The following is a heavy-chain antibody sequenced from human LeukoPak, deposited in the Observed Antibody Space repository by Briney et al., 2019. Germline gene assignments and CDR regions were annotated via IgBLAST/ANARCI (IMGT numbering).Heavy chain of an antibody. Sequence: SGGSLRLSCAASGFTFSSYTMHWVRQAPGKGLQWVAVISYDGSNKYYAGSVRGRFTISRDSSKNTLYLQMNSLRAEDTAVYYCARGSDYWGQGTLVTVSS. CDR3: ARGSDY. CDR1: GFTFSSYT. CDR2: ISYDGSNK. V-gene: IGHV3-30-3*01. J-gene: IGHJ4*02.